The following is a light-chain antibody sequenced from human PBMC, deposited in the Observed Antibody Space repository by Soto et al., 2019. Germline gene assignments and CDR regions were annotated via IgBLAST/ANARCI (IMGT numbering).Light chain of an antibody. J-gene: IGLJ2*01. CDR2: RND. CDR1: SSNIGAGYD. Sequence: QSVLTQPPSVSGAPGQRVTFSCTGSSSNIGAGYDVHWYQQLPGTAPKLLIYRNDQRPAGVPDRFSGSKSGTSASLAITGLRPEDEADYYCAAWDDSLSGPVFGGGTKLTVL. V-gene: IGLV1-40*01. CDR3: AAWDDSLSGPV.